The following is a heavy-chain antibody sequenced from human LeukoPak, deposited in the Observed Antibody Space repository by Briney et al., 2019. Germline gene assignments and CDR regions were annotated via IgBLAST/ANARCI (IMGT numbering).Heavy chain of an antibody. CDR3: ARGGYTSSWYTDY. CDR2: ISYDGSEK. J-gene: IGHJ4*02. V-gene: IGHV3-33*05. D-gene: IGHD6-13*01. Sequence: VRXAPGKGXEWVPVISYDGSEKHYADPVKGRFTISRDNAKNTLYLQMNSLRAEDTAVYYCARGGYTSSWYTDYWGQGTLVTVSS.